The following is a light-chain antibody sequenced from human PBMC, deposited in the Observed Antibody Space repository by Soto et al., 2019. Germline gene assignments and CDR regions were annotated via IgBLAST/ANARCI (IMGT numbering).Light chain of an antibody. CDR1: PSVSSSY. J-gene: IGKJ2*01. V-gene: IGKV3-20*01. CDR2: GAS. CDR3: QQYGSSPPYT. Sequence: EIVLTQSPGTLSLSPGERATLSCRASPSVSSSYVAWYQQKPGQAPRLLLYGASSRATGIPDRFSGSGSGTDFTLTISRLEPEDFAVYYCQQYGSSPPYTFGQGTKLEIK.